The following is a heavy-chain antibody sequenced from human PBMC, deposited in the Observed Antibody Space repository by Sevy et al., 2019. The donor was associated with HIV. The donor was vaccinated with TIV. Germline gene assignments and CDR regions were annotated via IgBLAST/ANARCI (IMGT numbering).Heavy chain of an antibody. J-gene: IGHJ3*02. CDR1: GFTFSSYW. V-gene: IGHV3-7*01. CDR3: ARDLRILEWWPDAFDI. D-gene: IGHD3-3*01. CDR2: IKQDGSEK. Sequence: GGSLRLSCAASGFTFSSYWMSWVRQAPGKGLEWVANIKQDGSEKYYVDSVKGRFTISRDNTKNSLYLQMNSLRAEDTAVSYGARDLRILEWWPDAFDIWGQGTMVTVSS.